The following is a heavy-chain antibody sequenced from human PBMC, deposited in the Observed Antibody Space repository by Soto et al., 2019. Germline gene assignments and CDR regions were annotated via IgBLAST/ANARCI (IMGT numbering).Heavy chain of an antibody. Sequence: GGSLRLSCAASGFTFSSYAMSWARQAPGKGLEWVSAISGSGGSTYYADSVKGRFTISRDNSKNTLYLQMNSLRAEDTAVYYCAKEGTYDFWSGGPMDVVGQGNTVTVS. D-gene: IGHD3-3*01. CDR2: ISGSGGST. J-gene: IGHJ6*02. CDR3: AKEGTYDFWSGGPMDV. CDR1: GFTFSSYA. V-gene: IGHV3-23*01.